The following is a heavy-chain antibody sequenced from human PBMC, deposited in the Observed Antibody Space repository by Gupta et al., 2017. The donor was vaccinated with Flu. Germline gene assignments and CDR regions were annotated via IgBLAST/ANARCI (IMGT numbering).Heavy chain of an antibody. CDR2: INPSGGST. J-gene: IGHJ3*01. Sequence: QVHLVQSGAEVKKPGASVNVSCMASGYTFPTYYMHWVRQAPGQGLEWMGIINPSGGSTNYARRFQGRVTLTRDTSTSTVYMELSSLSSEDTAVYFCARAQNWGNAFDVWGQGTVVAVSP. CDR1: GYTFPTYY. CDR3: ARAQNWGNAFDV. D-gene: IGHD7-27*01. V-gene: IGHV1-46*01.